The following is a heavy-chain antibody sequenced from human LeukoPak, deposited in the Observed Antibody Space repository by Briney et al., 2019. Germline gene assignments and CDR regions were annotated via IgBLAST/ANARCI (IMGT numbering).Heavy chain of an antibody. V-gene: IGHV4-39*01. D-gene: IGHD3-9*01. Sequence: SETLSLTCTVSGGSISSSSYYWGWIRQPPGKGLEWIGSIYYSGSTYYNPSLKSRVTISVDTSKNQFSLKLSSVTAADTAVYYCARIPYYDILTGYYYYYYMDVWGKGTTVTISS. J-gene: IGHJ6*03. CDR3: ARIPYYDILTGYYYYYYMDV. CDR1: GGSISSSSYY. CDR2: IYYSGST.